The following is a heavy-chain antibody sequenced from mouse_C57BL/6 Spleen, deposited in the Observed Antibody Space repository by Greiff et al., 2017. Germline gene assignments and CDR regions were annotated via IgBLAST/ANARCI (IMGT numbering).Heavy chain of an antibody. D-gene: IGHD1-2*01. J-gene: IGHJ3*01. V-gene: IGHV14-4*01. Sequence: VQLKQSGAELVRPGASVKLSCTASGFNIKDDYMHWVKQRPEQGLEWIGWIDPENGDTEYASKFQGKATITADTSSNTAYLQLSSLTSEDTAVYYCTKADYYGGAYWGQGTLVTVSA. CDR1: GFNIKDDY. CDR2: IDPENGDT. CDR3: TKADYYGGAY.